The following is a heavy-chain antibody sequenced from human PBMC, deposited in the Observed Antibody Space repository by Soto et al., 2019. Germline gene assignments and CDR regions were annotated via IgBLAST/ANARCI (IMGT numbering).Heavy chain of an antibody. CDR2: ISYDGSNK. V-gene: IGHV3-30*18. CDR3: AKEGGWFRRPLPEGMAV. J-gene: IGHJ6*02. Sequence: QVQLVESGGGVVQPGRSLRLSCAASGFTFSSYGVHWVRQAPGKGLEWVAVISYDGSNKYYADSVKGRFTISRDNSKNTLFLKITSLRAEDTGVYYCAKEGGWFRRPLPEGMAVWGQGPPVPVSS. CDR1: GFTFSSYG. D-gene: IGHD3-10*01.